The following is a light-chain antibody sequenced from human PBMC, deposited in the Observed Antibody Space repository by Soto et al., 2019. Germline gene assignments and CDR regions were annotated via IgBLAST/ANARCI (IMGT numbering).Light chain of an antibody. CDR2: GAS. CDR1: QSISSSY. J-gene: IGKJ1*01. Sequence: EIVLTQSPGTLYLSPGERTTLSCSASQSISSSYLAWYQQKPGQAPRLLVYGASSRATGIPDRFSGSVSGTDFTLTSSRLDTEDFALYYCQQYSSTVWTLGQGTKVEIK. CDR3: QQYSSTVWT. V-gene: IGKV3-20*01.